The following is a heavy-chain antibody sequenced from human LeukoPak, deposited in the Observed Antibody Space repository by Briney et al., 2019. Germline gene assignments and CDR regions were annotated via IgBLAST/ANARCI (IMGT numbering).Heavy chain of an antibody. CDR2: IYNSVAA. J-gene: IGHJ2*01. Sequence: SETLSLTCTVSGGSIGTSYWTWIRQPPGGGLEWIGQIYNSVAANYNPSLKTRVTISADTSKNQFSLKLTSVTAADTARYFCARDKGVCSDTSCYGENWYFDIWGRGTQVTVSS. CDR1: GGSIGTSY. CDR3: ARDKGVCSDTSCYGENWYFDI. D-gene: IGHD2-15*01. V-gene: IGHV4-59*01.